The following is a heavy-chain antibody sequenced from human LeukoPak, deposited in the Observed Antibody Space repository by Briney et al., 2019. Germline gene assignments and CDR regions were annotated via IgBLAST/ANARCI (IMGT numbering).Heavy chain of an antibody. CDR3: ARGPIVGATQGWFDP. Sequence: SETLSLTCTVSGGSISSGDYYWSWIRQPPGKGLEWIGYFYYSGSTYYNPSLKSRVTISVETTKNQFTLKLSSVTAADTAVYYCARGPIVGATQGWFDPWGQGTLVTVSS. J-gene: IGHJ5*02. V-gene: IGHV4-30-4*01. D-gene: IGHD1-26*01. CDR2: FYYSGST. CDR1: GGSISSGDYY.